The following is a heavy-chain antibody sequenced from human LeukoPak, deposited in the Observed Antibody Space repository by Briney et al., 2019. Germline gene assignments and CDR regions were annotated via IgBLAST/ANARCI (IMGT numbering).Heavy chain of an antibody. CDR1: GFTFSGYG. Sequence: GGSLRLSCAASGFTFSGYGMHWVRQAPGKGLEWVAFIRYDGSNRYYADSVKGRFTISRDNAKNSLYLQMNSLRAEDTALYHCARGTYDSSGNDAFDIWGQGTMVTVSS. V-gene: IGHV3-30*02. J-gene: IGHJ3*02. D-gene: IGHD3-22*01. CDR2: IRYDGSNR. CDR3: ARGTYDSSGNDAFDI.